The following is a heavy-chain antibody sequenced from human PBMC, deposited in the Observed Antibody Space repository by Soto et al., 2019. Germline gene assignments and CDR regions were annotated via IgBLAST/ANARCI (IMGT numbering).Heavy chain of an antibody. J-gene: IGHJ4*02. Sequence: PSETLSLTCTVSGGSISSYYWSWIRQPPGKGLEWNGYIYYSGSTNYNPSLKSRVTISVDTSKNQFSLKLNSVTAADTAVYFCARGWSGSYEYYFDYWGQGALVTVSS. V-gene: IGHV4-59*01. CDR2: IYYSGST. CDR3: ARGWSGSYEYYFDY. D-gene: IGHD1-26*01. CDR1: GGSISSYY.